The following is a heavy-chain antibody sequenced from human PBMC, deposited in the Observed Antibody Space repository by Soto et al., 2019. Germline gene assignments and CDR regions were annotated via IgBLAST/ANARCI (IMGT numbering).Heavy chain of an antibody. J-gene: IGHJ5*02. D-gene: IGHD3-3*02. CDR2: IYYSGST. V-gene: IGHV4-39*01. Sequence: PSETLSLTCTVSGGSISSSSYYWGWIRQPPGKGLEWIGSIYYSGSTYYNPSLKSRVTISVDTSKNQFSLKLSSVTAADTAVYYGAGPKIAFYNLFDPLGQGTPVTVSS. CDR3: AGPKIAFYNLFDP. CDR1: GGSISSSSYY.